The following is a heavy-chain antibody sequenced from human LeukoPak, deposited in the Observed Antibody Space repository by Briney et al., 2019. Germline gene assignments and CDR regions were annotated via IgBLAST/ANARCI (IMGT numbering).Heavy chain of an antibody. Sequence: SVKLSCKASGGTCSSYAISWVRQAPGQGLEWMGGIIPIFGTANYAQKFQGRVTITTDEYTSTAYMELSSLRSEDTSVYYCARDGARAAAGHNYYYYMDVWGKGTTVTVSS. V-gene: IGHV1-69*05. CDR2: IIPIFGTA. J-gene: IGHJ6*03. CDR1: GGTCSSYA. CDR3: ARDGARAAAGHNYYYYMDV. D-gene: IGHD6-13*01.